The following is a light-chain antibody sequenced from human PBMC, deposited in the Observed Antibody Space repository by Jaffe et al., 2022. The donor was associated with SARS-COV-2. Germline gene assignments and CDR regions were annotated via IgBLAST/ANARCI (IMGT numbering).Light chain of an antibody. CDR2: AAS. V-gene: IGKV1-12*01. CDR3: QQAYIFPPT. Sequence: DIQMTQSPSSVSASVGDRVTITCRASQVISSWLAWYQQKPGKAPNLLIYAASSLQSGVPSRFSVSGSGTDFTLTISSLQPEDFATYYCQQAYIFPPTFGQGTKVEIK. J-gene: IGKJ1*01. CDR1: QVISSW.